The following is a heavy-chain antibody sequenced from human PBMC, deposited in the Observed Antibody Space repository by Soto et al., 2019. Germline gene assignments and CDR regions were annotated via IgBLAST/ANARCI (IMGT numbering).Heavy chain of an antibody. V-gene: IGHV1-18*04. J-gene: IGHJ6*02. Sequence: XSVKISCTRSGYTFTSYGSRLVRQAPGQGLECMGWISAYNGNRNYAQKLQGRVTMTTDTSTSTGYMELRSLRSDDTAVYYCASTLAGYDSSGYYLSGMDVWGQGTTVTVSS. CDR2: ISAYNGNR. CDR1: GYTFTSYG. D-gene: IGHD3-22*01. CDR3: ASTLAGYDSSGYYLSGMDV.